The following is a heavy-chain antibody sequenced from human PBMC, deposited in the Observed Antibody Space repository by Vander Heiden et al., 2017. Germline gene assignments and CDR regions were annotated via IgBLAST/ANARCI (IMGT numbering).Heavy chain of an antibody. CDR2: ISSSSSTI. CDR3: ARVSVVWFGELPHYGMDV. J-gene: IGHJ6*02. V-gene: IGHV3-48*02. CDR1: GFPFSSYR. Sequence: EVQLVASGGGLVQPGGSLSLSCAASGFPFSSYRMNWVRQAPGKGLEWVSYISSSSSTIYYADSVKGRFTISRDNAKNSLYLQMNSLRDEDTAVYYCARVSVVWFGELPHYGMDVWGQGTTVTVSS. D-gene: IGHD3-10*01.